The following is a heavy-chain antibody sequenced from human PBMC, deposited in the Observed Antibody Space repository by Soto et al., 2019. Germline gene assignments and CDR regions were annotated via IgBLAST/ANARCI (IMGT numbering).Heavy chain of an antibody. J-gene: IGHJ5*02. CDR3: ARSLPYDFWTGYPNWFDP. V-gene: IGHV3-11*01. Sequence: GGSLRLSCVASGFTFSDYYMSWIRQAPGKGLEWVSYISDSGTTRSYADSVKGRFTISRDNSKTKNSLYLQMNSLRAEDTAVYYCARSLPYDFWTGYPNWFDPWGQGTLVTVSS. D-gene: IGHD3-3*01. CDR2: ISDSGTTR. CDR1: GFTFSDYY.